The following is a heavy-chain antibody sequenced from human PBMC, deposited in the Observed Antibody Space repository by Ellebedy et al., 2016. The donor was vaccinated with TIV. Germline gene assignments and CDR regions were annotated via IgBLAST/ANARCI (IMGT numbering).Heavy chain of an antibody. J-gene: IGHJ4*02. CDR1: GFTFSSYG. V-gene: IGHV3-33*01. CDR2: IWYDGSNK. CDR3: ARDHVVTAISYYFDY. Sequence: GGSLRLXXAASGFTFSSYGMHWVRQAPGKGLEWVAVIWYDGSNKYYAYSVKGRFTISRDNSKNTLYLQMNSLRAEDTAVYYCARDHVVTAISYYFDYWGQGTLVTVSS. D-gene: IGHD2-21*02.